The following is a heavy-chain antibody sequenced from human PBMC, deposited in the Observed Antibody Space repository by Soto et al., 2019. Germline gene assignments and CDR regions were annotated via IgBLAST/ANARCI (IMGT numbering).Heavy chain of an antibody. D-gene: IGHD2-15*01. CDR1: GYTFTSYA. CDR3: ASEGVVVVAANRGYYYYMDV. CDR2: INAGNGNT. J-gene: IGHJ6*03. Sequence: ASVKVSCKASGYTFTSYAMHWVRQAPGQRLEWMGWINAGNGNTKYSQKFQGRVTITRDTSASTAYMELSSLRSEDTAVYYCASEGVVVVAANRGYYYYMDVWGKGTTVTVSS. V-gene: IGHV1-3*01.